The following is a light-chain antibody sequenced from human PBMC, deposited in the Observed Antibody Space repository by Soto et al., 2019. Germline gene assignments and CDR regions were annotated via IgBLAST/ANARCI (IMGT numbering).Light chain of an antibody. V-gene: IGKV3-15*01. CDR1: QSVSSN. Sequence: EIVMTQSPATLSVSPGERATLSCRASQSVSSNLAWYQQKPGQAPRLLIYGASTRATGIPARFSGSGSGTEFTLTISSLQSEDFAVYDCQQYNNWTGTFGPGTKVDIK. CDR3: QQYNNWTGT. CDR2: GAS. J-gene: IGKJ3*01.